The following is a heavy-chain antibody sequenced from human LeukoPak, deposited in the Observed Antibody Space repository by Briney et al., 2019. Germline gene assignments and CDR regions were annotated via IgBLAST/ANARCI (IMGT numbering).Heavy chain of an antibody. Sequence: GGSLRLSCAASGFTFKSYWMYWVRQAPGKGLVWVSRINTDGSTTTYADSVKGRFTISRDNANNMVYLQMNSLRAEDTAVYYCARYRMVSYYFDNWGQESGVSVSS. CDR2: INTDGSTT. D-gene: IGHD2-21*01. V-gene: IGHV3-74*01. CDR3: ARYRMVSYYFDN. CDR1: GFTFKSYW. J-gene: IGHJ4*02.